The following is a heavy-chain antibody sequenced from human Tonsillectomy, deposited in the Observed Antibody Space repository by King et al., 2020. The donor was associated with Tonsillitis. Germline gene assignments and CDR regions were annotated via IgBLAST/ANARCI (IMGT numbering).Heavy chain of an antibody. Sequence: VQLVESGGGLVQPGGSLRLSCAASGFTFSSYWMSWVRQAPGEGLEWVSNIKLDGSEKYYVDSVKGRFTISRDNAKNSLYLQMNSLRAEDTAVYYCARVGVFAWSFDYWGQGALVTVSS. J-gene: IGHJ4*02. CDR1: GFTFSSYW. CDR3: ARVGVFAWSFDY. D-gene: IGHD3-9*01. CDR2: IKLDGSEK. V-gene: IGHV3-7*03.